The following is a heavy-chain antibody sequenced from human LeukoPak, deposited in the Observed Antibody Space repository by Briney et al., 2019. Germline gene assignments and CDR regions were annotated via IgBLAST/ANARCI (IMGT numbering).Heavy chain of an antibody. CDR3: ARDRDQYDILTGMPPDDAFDI. V-gene: IGHV1-18*01. CDR1: GYTFTSYG. CDR2: ISAYNGNT. D-gene: IGHD3-9*01. Sequence: GASVKVSCKASGYTFTSYGISWVRQAPGQGLEWMGWISAYNGNTNYAQKLQGRDTMTTDTSTSTAYMELRSLRSDDTAVYYCARDRDQYDILTGMPPDDAFDIWGQGTMVTVSS. J-gene: IGHJ3*02.